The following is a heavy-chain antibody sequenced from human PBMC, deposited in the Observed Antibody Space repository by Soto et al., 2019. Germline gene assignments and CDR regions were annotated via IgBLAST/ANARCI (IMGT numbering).Heavy chain of an antibody. Sequence: ASVKVSCKASGGTFSSYAISWVRQAPGQGLEWMGGIIPIFGTANYAQKFQGRVTITADESTSTAYMELSSLRSEDTAVYYCARGAKSLRYCISTSCYDWFDPWGQGTLVTVSS. D-gene: IGHD2-2*01. J-gene: IGHJ5*02. V-gene: IGHV1-69*13. CDR1: GGTFSSYA. CDR2: IIPIFGTA. CDR3: ARGAKSLRYCISTSCYDWFDP.